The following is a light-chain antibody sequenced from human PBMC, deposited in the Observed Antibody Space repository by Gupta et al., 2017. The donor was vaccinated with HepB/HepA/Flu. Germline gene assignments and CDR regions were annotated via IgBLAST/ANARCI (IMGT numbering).Light chain of an antibody. V-gene: IGLV2-8*01. Sequence: QSALTQPPSASGSPGQSVTISCTGTSSDVGGYNYVSWYQQHPGKAPKLMIYEVTKRPSGVPDRFSGSKSGNTASLTVSGRKAEDEADYHCSAYAGSHNLVFGGGTKLTVL. CDR1: SSDVGGYNY. CDR2: EVT. CDR3: SAYAGSHNLV. J-gene: IGLJ2*01.